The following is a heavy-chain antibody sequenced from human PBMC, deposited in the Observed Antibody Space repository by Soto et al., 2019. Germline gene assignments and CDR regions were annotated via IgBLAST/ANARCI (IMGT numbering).Heavy chain of an antibody. J-gene: IGHJ4*02. Sequence: EVQLLESGGGLVQPGGSLRLSCAASGFTYSSYAMSWVRQAPGKGLEWVSAISGSGGSTYYADSVKGRFTISRDNSKNTLYLQMNSLRAEDTAVYYCPKVLGDDTPLYYFDYWGQGTLVTVSS. D-gene: IGHD2-21*02. CDR2: ISGSGGST. CDR3: PKVLGDDTPLYYFDY. V-gene: IGHV3-23*01. CDR1: GFTYSSYA.